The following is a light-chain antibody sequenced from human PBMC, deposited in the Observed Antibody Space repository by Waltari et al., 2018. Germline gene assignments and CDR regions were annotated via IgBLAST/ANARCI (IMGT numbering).Light chain of an antibody. J-gene: IGKJ4*01. CDR2: LGS. Sequence: DIVMTQSPLSLPVTPGGPASISCRSSQSLLHSNGNTYLDWYLQKPGQPPQVLIYLGSNRASGVPDRFRGSGSGTDFTLEISRVEAEDVGVYYCMHALQTPLTFGGGTKVEIK. CDR1: QSLLHSNGNTY. V-gene: IGKV2-28*01. CDR3: MHALQTPLT.